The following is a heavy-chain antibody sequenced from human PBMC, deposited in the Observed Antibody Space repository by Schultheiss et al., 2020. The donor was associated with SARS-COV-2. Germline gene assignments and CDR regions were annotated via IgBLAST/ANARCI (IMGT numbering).Heavy chain of an antibody. J-gene: IGHJ2*01. CDR1: GGSISSSNW. V-gene: IGHV4-4*02. Sequence: SETLSLTCAVSGGSISSSNWWSWVRQPPGKGLEWIGYIYYTGSTYYNPSLESRATISADTSKNQFSLKLTSVTAADTAVYYCARGEIFRYFDLWGRGTLVTVSS. D-gene: IGHD2-21*01. CDR2: IYYTGST. CDR3: ARGEIFRYFDL.